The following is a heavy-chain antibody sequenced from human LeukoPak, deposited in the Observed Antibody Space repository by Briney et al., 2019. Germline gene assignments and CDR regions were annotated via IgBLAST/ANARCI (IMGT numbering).Heavy chain of an antibody. CDR3: AADRGGFLAFDI. V-gene: IGHV1-58*01. Sequence: SVKVSCKASGFTFTSSAVQWVRQARGQRLEWIGWIVVGSGNTNYAQKFQERVTITRDMSTSTAYMELSSLRSEDTAVYYCAADRGGFLAFDIWGQGTMVTVSS. J-gene: IGHJ3*02. CDR1: GFTFTSSA. CDR2: IVVGSGNT. D-gene: IGHD2/OR15-2a*01.